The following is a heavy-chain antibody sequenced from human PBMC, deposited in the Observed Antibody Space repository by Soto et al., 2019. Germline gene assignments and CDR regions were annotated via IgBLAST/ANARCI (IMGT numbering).Heavy chain of an antibody. CDR2: ISSSSSTM. Sequence: GGSLRLSCAASGFTFSRYRMSWVRQAPGKGLEWVSYISSSSSTMYYADSVKGRFTISRDNAKNSLYLQMNSLRAEDTAVYYCARDYSPLEHYNWFDPWGQGTLVTVSS. CDR1: GFTFSRYR. CDR3: ARDYSPLEHYNWFDP. J-gene: IGHJ5*02. D-gene: IGHD2-15*01. V-gene: IGHV3-48*01.